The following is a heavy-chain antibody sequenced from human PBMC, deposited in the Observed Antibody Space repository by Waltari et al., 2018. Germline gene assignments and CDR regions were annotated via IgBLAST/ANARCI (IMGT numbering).Heavy chain of an antibody. Sequence: QVTLKESGPVLVKPTETLTLTCTVSGFSLSNTRMFVSWIRQPPGKALEWLAHIFSNGEKSYSTSLKSRLTISKDTTRSQVVLTMTNMDPLDTATYYCARTAYYDYWSGSYWFDTWGQGTLVTVSS. CDR2: IFSNGEK. CDR1: GFSLSNTRMF. D-gene: IGHD3-3*01. CDR3: ARTAYYDYWSGSYWFDT. J-gene: IGHJ5*02. V-gene: IGHV2-26*01.